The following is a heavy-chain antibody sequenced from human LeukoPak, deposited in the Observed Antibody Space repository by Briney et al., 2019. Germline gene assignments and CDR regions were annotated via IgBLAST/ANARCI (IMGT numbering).Heavy chain of an antibody. V-gene: IGHV3-74*01. Sequence: GGSLRLSCEASGFTFSQYWMHWVRQAPGKGLVWVSRIDPDGSSTNYADSVKGRSTISRDNAKNTLYLQMNSLRAEDTAVYYCAKAPVWLSIDYWGQGTLVTVSS. CDR2: IDPDGSST. CDR1: GFTFSQYW. J-gene: IGHJ4*02. CDR3: AKAPVWLSIDY. D-gene: IGHD3-22*01.